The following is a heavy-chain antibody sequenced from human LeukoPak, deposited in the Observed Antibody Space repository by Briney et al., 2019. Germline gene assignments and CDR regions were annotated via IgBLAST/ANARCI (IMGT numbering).Heavy chain of an antibody. CDR3: ARGEWEKSEYNWFDP. V-gene: IGHV4-59*01. CDR1: GGSISSYY. CDR2: IYYSGST. J-gene: IGHJ5*02. D-gene: IGHD1-26*01. Sequence: KPSETLSLTCTVSGGSISSYYWSWIRQPPGKGLEWIGYIYYSGSTNYNPSLKSRVTISVDTSKNQFSLKLSSVTAADTAVYYCARGEWEKSEYNWFDPWGQGTLVTVSS.